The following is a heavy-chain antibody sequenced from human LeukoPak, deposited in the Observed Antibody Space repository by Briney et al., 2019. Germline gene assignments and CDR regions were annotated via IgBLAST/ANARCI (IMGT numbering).Heavy chain of an antibody. V-gene: IGHV3-30*03. Sequence: GGSLRLSCADSGFTFRSYGMHWVRQAPGKGLEWVAVISYDGSNKYYADSVKGRFTISRDNSKNTLYLQMDSLRAEDTAVYYCASTSYHYDSSGYSDYWGQGTLVTVSS. J-gene: IGHJ4*02. CDR3: ASTSYHYDSSGYSDY. CDR1: GFTFRSYG. D-gene: IGHD3-22*01. CDR2: ISYDGSNK.